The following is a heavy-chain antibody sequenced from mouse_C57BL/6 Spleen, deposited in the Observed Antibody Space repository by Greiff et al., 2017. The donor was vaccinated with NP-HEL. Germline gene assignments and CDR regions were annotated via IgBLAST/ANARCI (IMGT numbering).Heavy chain of an antibody. CDR2: ISSGSSTI. Sequence: DVQLQESGGGLVKPGGSLKLSCAASGFTFSDYGMHWVRQAPEKGLEWVAYISSGSSTIYYADTVKGRFTISRDNAKNTLFLQMTSLRSEDTAMDYCARLGLGRDWYFDVWGTGTTVTVSS. CDR1: GFTFSDYG. V-gene: IGHV5-17*01. J-gene: IGHJ1*03. CDR3: ARLGLGRDWYFDV. D-gene: IGHD4-1*01.